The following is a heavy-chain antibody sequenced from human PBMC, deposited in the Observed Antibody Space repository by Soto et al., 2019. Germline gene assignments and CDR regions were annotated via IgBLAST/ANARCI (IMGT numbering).Heavy chain of an antibody. CDR1: GFTFSSYG. CDR2: ILYDGSKK. D-gene: IGHD6-19*01. Sequence: GGSLRLSCAASGFTFSSYGMHWVRQAPGKGLEWVAVILYDGSKKYYADSVKGRFTISRDNSKNTLYLQMSSLRAEDTALYFCVKDGSSGWPYFDDMDVWGQGTTVTVS. CDR3: VKDGSSGWPYFDDMDV. J-gene: IGHJ6*02. V-gene: IGHV3-30*18.